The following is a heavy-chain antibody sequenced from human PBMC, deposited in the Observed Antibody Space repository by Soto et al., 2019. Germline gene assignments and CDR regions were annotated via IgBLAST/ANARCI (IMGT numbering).Heavy chain of an antibody. CDR1: GGSFSGYY. J-gene: IGHJ6*02. D-gene: IGHD3-10*01. V-gene: IGHV4-34*01. Sequence: KPSETLSLTCAVYGGSFSGYYWSWIRQPPGKGLEWIGEINHSGSTNYNPSLKSRVTISVDTSKNQFSLKLGSVTAADTAVYYCAREKKYNYYGSGSYKPKYYYYGMDVWGQGTTVTVSS. CDR2: INHSGST. CDR3: AREKKYNYYGSGSYKPKYYYYGMDV.